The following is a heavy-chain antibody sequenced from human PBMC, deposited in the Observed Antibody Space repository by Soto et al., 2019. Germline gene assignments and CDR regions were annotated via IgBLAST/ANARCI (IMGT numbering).Heavy chain of an antibody. CDR2: INAGNGNT. V-gene: IGHV1-3*01. J-gene: IGHJ2*01. D-gene: IGHD2-21*01. CDR3: ARVPGYSIGDL. Sequence: QVQLVQSGAEVKKPGASVKVSCKASVYPCTSYAMHWVRQAPGQRLEWMGWINAGNGNTKYSQKFQGRVTITRDTSASTAYMELSSLRSEDTAVYYCARVPGYSIGDLWGRGTLVTVSS. CDR1: VYPCTSYA.